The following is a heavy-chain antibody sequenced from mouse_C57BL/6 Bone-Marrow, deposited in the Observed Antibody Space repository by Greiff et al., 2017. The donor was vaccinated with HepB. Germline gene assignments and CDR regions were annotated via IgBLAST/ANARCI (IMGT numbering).Heavy chain of an antibody. Sequence: DVHLVESGEGLVKPGGSLKLSCAASGFTFSSYAMSWVRQTPEKRLEWVAYISSGGDYIYYADTVKGRFTISRDNARNTLYLQMSSLKSEDTAMYYCTREDYYGSSSLYWYFDVWGTGTTVTVSS. CDR1: GFTFSSYA. CDR2: ISSGGDYI. CDR3: TREDYYGSSSLYWYFDV. J-gene: IGHJ1*03. D-gene: IGHD1-1*01. V-gene: IGHV5-9-1*02.